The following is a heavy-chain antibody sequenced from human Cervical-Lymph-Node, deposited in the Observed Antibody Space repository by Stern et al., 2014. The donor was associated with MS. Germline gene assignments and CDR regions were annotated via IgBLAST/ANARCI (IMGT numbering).Heavy chain of an antibody. Sequence: VQLVESGGGVVQPGRSLRLSCAASGFTFSSSGMHWVRQAPGKGLEWMAIIWHDGRNRYYATSVKGRFTISRDNSKNTLYLQMNSLRADDTAVYYCAREGGNTAEYFQHWGQGTLVTVSS. CDR2: IWHDGRNR. CDR1: GFTFSSSG. CDR3: AREGGNTAEYFQH. J-gene: IGHJ1*01. D-gene: IGHD4-23*01. V-gene: IGHV3-33*01.